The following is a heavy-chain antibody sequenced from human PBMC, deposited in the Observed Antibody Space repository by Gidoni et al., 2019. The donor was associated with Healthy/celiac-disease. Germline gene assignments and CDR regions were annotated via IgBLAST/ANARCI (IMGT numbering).Heavy chain of an antibody. J-gene: IGHJ4*02. CDR3: ARDRAVAALRKFDY. CDR2: IWYDGSNK. CDR1: GFTFSSYG. D-gene: IGHD6-19*01. Sequence: QVQLVESGGGVVQPGRSLRLSCAASGFTFSSYGMHWVRQAPGKGLEWVAVIWYDGSNKYYADSVKGRFTISRDNSKNTLYLQMNSLRAEDTAVYYCARDRAVAALRKFDYWGQGTLVTVSS. V-gene: IGHV3-33*01.